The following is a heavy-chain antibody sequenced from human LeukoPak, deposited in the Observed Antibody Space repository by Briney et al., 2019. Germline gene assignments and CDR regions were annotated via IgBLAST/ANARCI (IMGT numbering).Heavy chain of an antibody. J-gene: IGHJ4*02. CDR3: ARKFTSSWCSDS. Sequence: PSETLSLTCAVYGGSFSGYSWSWIRQPPGKGLEWIGYISYSGSTNYNPSLKSRVTISVDTSKNQFSLKLTSVTAADTAVYFCARKFTSSWCSDSWGQGTLVTVSS. V-gene: IGHV4-34*11. D-gene: IGHD6-13*01. CDR1: GGSFSGYS. CDR2: ISYSGST.